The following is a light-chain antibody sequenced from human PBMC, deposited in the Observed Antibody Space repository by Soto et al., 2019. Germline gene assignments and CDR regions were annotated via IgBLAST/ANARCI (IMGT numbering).Light chain of an antibody. CDR1: SSDVGDYNY. Sequence: QSALTQPASVSGSPGQSITISCTGTSSDVGDYNYVSWYQQHPGKAPKLMIYEVSNRPSGVSIRFSGSKSGNTASLTISGLEAEDEADYHCSSYTSNNSHLVFGGGTQLTVL. V-gene: IGLV2-14*01. J-gene: IGLJ3*02. CDR2: EVS. CDR3: SSYTSNNSHLV.